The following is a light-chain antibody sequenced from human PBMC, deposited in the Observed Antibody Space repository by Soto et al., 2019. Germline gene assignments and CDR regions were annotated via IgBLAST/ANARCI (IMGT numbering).Light chain of an antibody. Sequence: EIVMTQSPASLSVSPGETATLSCRASQSISNSLAWYQQKPGQAPSLLIYGASTRATGIPARFSGSGSGTEFTLTISSLQSEDSAIYYCQQYNNWPPRTFAQGTKLEIK. J-gene: IGKJ2*01. CDR2: GAS. CDR1: QSISNS. CDR3: QQYNNWPPRT. V-gene: IGKV3-15*01.